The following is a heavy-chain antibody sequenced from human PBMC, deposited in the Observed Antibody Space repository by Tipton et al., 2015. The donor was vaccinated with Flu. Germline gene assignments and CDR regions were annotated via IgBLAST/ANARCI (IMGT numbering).Heavy chain of an antibody. CDR3: ARRDYSNYVSEPKNWFDP. CDR1: GDSIRSSDYY. J-gene: IGHJ5*02. D-gene: IGHD4-11*01. CDR2: IFHSGNS. V-gene: IGHV4-39*07. Sequence: TLSLTCAVSGDSIRSSDYYWGWIRQPPGKGLEWIGNIFHSGNSNRNPSLRSRVTTSVDTSKNQFSLKLSSVTAADTAVYYCARRDYSNYVSEPKNWFDPWGQGALVTVSS.